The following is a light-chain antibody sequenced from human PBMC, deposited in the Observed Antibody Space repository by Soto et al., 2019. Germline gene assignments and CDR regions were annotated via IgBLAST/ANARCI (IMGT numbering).Light chain of an antibody. CDR2: DGS. J-gene: IGKJ1*01. CDR3: QQYNSYSPT. V-gene: IGKV1-5*01. CDR1: QNIDNL. Sequence: DIQMTQSPSTLSASVGDSVTITCRASQNIDNLLAWYQQKPGQAPKVVIFDGSRLETGVPSRLSGSGSGTTFTLTISSLQPDDFATYYCQQYNSYSPTFGPGTKVEI.